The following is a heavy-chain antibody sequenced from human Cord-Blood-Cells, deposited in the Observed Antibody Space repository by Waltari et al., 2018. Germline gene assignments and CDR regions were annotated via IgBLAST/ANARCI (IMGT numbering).Heavy chain of an antibody. CDR3: ARAFTVSTYYDFWSGYDY. CDR2: IYYSGST. D-gene: IGHD3-3*01. V-gene: IGHV4-59*01. CDR1: GGSISSYY. J-gene: IGHJ4*02. Sequence: QVQLQESGPGLVKPSETLSLTCTVSGGSISSYYWSWIRQPPGTGLEWIGYIYYSGSTNYNPSLKSRVTISVDTSKNQFSLKLSSVTAADTAVYYCARAFTVSTYYDFWSGYDYWGQGTLVTVSS.